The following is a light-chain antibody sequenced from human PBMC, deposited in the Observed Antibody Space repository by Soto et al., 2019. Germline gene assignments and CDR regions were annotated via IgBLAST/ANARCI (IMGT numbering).Light chain of an antibody. CDR2: EVS. CDR3: SSYTSGSTGV. Sequence: QSALTQPASASGSPGQSITISCTGTSSDVGAYNYVSWYQQHPGKAPKLMIYEVSNRPSGVSNRFSGSKSGNTASLTISGLQAEDEGDYYCSSYTSGSTGVFGGGTKLTVL. V-gene: IGLV2-14*01. CDR1: SSDVGAYNY. J-gene: IGLJ3*02.